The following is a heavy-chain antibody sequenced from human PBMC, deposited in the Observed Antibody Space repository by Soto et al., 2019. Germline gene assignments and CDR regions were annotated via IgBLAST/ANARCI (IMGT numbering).Heavy chain of an antibody. V-gene: IGHV3-30*18. J-gene: IGHJ6*02. Sequence: GGSLRLSCAASGFTFSSYAMSWVRQAPGKGLEWVAVISYDGSNKYYADSVKGRFTISRDNSKNTLYLQMNSLRAEDTAVYYCAKDILDRDYYYGMDVWGQGTTVTVSS. CDR2: ISYDGSNK. D-gene: IGHD2-15*01. CDR3: AKDILDRDYYYGMDV. CDR1: GFTFSSYA.